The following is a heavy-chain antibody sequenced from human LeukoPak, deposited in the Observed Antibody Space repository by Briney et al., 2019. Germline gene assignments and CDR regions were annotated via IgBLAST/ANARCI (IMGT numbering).Heavy chain of an antibody. CDR3: ARDEDYGDADY. V-gene: IGHV1-2*06. D-gene: IGHD4-17*01. CDR1: GYTFTAYY. J-gene: IGHJ4*02. CDR2: TNPNSGDT. Sequence: GASVKVSCKASGYTFTAYYMHWVRQAPGQGLEWMGRTNPNSGDTNYAQKFQGRVTMTRDTSISTVYMELSRLRSDDTAVYYCARDEDYGDADYWGQGTLVTVSS.